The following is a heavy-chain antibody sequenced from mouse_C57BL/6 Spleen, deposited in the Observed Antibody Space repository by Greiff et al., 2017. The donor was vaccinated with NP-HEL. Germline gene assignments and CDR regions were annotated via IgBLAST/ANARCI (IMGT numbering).Heavy chain of an antibody. CDR1: GYTFTSYW. CDR2: IHPNSGST. D-gene: IGHD2-1*01. V-gene: IGHV1-64*01. J-gene: IGHJ4*01. Sequence: VQLQQSGAELVKPGASVKLSCKASGYTFTSYWMHWVKQRPGQGLEWIGMIHPNSGSTNYNEKFKSKATLTVDKSSSTAYMQLSSLTSEDSAVYYCARLLLLEDYAMDYWGQGTSVTVSS. CDR3: ARLLLLEDYAMDY.